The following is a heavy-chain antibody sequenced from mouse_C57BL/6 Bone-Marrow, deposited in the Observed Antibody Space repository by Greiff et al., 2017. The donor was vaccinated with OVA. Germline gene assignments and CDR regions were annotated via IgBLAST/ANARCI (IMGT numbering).Heavy chain of an antibody. J-gene: IGHJ1*03. CDR1: CYSITSDY. V-gene: IGHV3-8*01. CDR3: ARGLLRWDV. CDR2: ISYSGCT. Sequence: EVQLQQSGPGLAKPSQTLSLTCSVTCYSITSDYWNLIRKFPGNKLEYMGYISYSGCTYYNPSLKRRISLTRDTSKNQYYLQLNSVTTEDTATYYCARGLLRWDVWGTGTTVTVSS. D-gene: IGHD1-1*01.